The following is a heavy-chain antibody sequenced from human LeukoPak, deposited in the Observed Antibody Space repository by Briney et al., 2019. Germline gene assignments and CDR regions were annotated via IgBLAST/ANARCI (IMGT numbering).Heavy chain of an antibody. V-gene: IGHV4-59*01. CDR1: GGSISSYY. CDR3: ARGFIVGGTSNPDTAYFDY. Sequence: EPSETLSLTCTVSGGSISSYYWSWIRQPPGKGLEWIGYIYYSGSTNYNPSLKSRVTISVDTSKNQFSLKLSSVTAADTAVYYCARGFIVGGTSNPDTAYFDYWGQGTLVTVSS. CDR2: IYYSGST. D-gene: IGHD1-26*01. J-gene: IGHJ4*02.